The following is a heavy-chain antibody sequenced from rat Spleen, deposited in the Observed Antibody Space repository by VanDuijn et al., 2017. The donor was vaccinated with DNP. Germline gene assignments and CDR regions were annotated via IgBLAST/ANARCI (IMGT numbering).Heavy chain of an antibody. J-gene: IGHJ2*01. CDR2: ITGSGGST. CDR1: GFTFSNYG. Sequence: EVQLVESGGGLVQPGRSLKLSCAASGFTFSNYGMAWVRQAPKKGLEWVASITGSGGSTYYPDSVKGRFTISRDDAKNTLYLQMNSLRSEDTATYYCVRGGRSYFDYWGQGVMVTVSS. V-gene: IGHV5S13*01. D-gene: IGHD1-11*01. CDR3: VRGGRSYFDY.